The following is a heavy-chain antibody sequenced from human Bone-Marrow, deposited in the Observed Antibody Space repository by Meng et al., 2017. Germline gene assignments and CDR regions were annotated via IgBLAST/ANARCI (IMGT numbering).Heavy chain of an antibody. J-gene: IGHJ6*02. CDR1: GGSINSGSYY. D-gene: IGHD2-2*01. Sequence: SETLSLTCTVSGGSINSGSYYWSWIRQPAGKGLEWIGRIYTSGSTNYNPSLKSRVTISVDTSKNQFSLKLSSVTAADTAVYYCARDIVVVPAANNYYYYGMDVWGQGTTVTVSS. CDR3: ARDIVVVPAANNYYYYGMDV. V-gene: IGHV4-61*02. CDR2: IYTSGST.